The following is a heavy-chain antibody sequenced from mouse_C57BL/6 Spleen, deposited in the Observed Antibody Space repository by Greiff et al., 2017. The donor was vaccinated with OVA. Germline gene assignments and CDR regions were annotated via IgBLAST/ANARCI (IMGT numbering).Heavy chain of an antibody. CDR2: ISYSGST. CDR1: GYSITSGYD. J-gene: IGHJ2*01. Sequence: VQLKESGPGMVKPSQSLSLTCTVTGYSITSGYDWHWIRHFPGNKLEWMGYISYSGSTNYNPSLKSRISITHDTSKNHFFLKLNSVTTEDTATYYCAREGYDGGFDYWGKGTTLTVSS. CDR3: AREGYDGGFDY. V-gene: IGHV3-1*01. D-gene: IGHD2-2*01.